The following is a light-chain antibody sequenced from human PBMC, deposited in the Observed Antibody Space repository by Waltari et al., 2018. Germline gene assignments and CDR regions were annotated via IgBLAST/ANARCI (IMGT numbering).Light chain of an antibody. J-gene: IGLJ2*01. Sequence: QSALTQPPSASGSRGQSVTIPCTGTSSDVGAYNYVSWYQQHPVKSPKPIIFEVIKLPPGLPDRFSASKSARAAALTVSGLQAEDEADYFSQTWATGIVVFGGGTKLTVL. CDR1: SSDVGAYNY. CDR2: EVI. CDR3: QTWATGIVV. V-gene: IGLV2-8*01.